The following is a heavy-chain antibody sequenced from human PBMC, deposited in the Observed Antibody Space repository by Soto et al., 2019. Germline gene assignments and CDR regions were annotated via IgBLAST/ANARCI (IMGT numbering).Heavy chain of an antibody. V-gene: IGHV3-21*01. Sequence: EVQLVESGGGLVKPGGSLRLSCAASGFTFSSYSMNWVRQAPGKGLEWVSSISSSSYIYYADSVKGRFTISRDNAKNSLYLQMNSLRAEDTAVYYCARDGVGYCSGGSCYPADWGQGTLVTVSS. CDR3: ARDGVGYCSGGSCYPAD. CDR2: ISSSSYI. CDR1: GFTFSSYS. J-gene: IGHJ4*02. D-gene: IGHD2-15*01.